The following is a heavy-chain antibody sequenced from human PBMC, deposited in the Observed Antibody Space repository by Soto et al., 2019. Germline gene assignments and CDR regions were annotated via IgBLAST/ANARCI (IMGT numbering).Heavy chain of an antibody. CDR1: GFTFSSYG. V-gene: IGHV3-30*18. CDR2: ISYDGSNK. D-gene: IGHD6-19*01. J-gene: IGHJ4*02. CDR3: AKDSGYSSGWYPEYYFDY. Sequence: RLSCAASGFTFSSYGMHWVRQAPGKGLEWVAVISYDGSNKYYADSVKGRFTISRDNSKNTLYLQMNSLRAEDTAVYYCAKDSGYSSGWYPEYYFDYWGQGTLVTVSS.